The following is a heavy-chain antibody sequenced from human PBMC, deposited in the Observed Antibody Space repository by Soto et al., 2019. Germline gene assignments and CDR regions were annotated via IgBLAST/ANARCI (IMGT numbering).Heavy chain of an antibody. CDR3: ARGHPYSSSSPLGLDV. Sequence: QVQLVQSGAEVKKPGASVKVSFKSSGYTFTSYGISWVREAPGQGIEWMGWISAYNGNTNYAQKLQGRVTMTTDTSTSTAYMELRSLRSDDTAGYYCARGHPYSSSSPLGLDVWGQGTTVTVSS. D-gene: IGHD6-6*01. CDR1: GYTFTSYG. CDR2: ISAYNGNT. J-gene: IGHJ6*02. V-gene: IGHV1-18*01.